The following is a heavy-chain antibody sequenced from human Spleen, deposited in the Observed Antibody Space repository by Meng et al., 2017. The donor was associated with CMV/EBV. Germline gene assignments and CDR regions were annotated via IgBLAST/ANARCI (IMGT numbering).Heavy chain of an antibody. Sequence: GESLKISCAASGFTFDDYDMTWIRQAPGKGLEWVSTIGNTISRTYYVDSVKGRFTISRDNSKNTLYLQMNSLRAEDTAVYYCAKDLRGYCSTTSCYTDVFDIWGQGTMVTVSS. CDR1: GFTFDDYD. CDR3: AKDLRGYCSTTSCYTDVFDI. V-gene: IGHV3-23*01. CDR2: IGNTISRT. J-gene: IGHJ3*02. D-gene: IGHD2-2*02.